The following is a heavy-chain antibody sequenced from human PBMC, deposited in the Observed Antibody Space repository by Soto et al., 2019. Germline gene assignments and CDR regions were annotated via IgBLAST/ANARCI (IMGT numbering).Heavy chain of an antibody. CDR1: GGTFSSYT. CDR3: ARSRVRITMVRGVIKDGMDV. V-gene: IGHV1-69*02. D-gene: IGHD3-10*01. Sequence: QVQLVQSGAEVKKPGSSVKVSCKASGGTFSSYTISWVRQAPGQGLEWMGRIIPILGIANYAQKFQGRVTITAEKSTSTAYMELSSLRSEDTAVYYCARSRVRITMVRGVIKDGMDVWGQGTTVTVSS. CDR2: IIPILGIA. J-gene: IGHJ6*02.